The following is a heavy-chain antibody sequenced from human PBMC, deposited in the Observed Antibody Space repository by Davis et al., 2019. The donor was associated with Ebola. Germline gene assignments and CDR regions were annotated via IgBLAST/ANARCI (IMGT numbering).Heavy chain of an antibody. D-gene: IGHD4-17*01. CDR2: IHYSGST. Sequence: MPSETLSLTCTVSGGSISSRNYSWGWIRQPPGKGLECIGSIHYSGSTYYNPSLKSRVTISVDTSKNQFSLRVRSVTAADTAVYYCVRGWPSSVTTDFYAMDAWGKGTTVIVSS. CDR3: VRGWPSSVTTDFYAMDA. CDR1: GGSISSRNYS. J-gene: IGHJ6*04. V-gene: IGHV4-39*01.